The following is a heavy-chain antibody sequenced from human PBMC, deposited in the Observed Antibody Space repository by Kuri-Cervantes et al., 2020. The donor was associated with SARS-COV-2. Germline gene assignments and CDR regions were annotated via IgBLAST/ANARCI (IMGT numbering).Heavy chain of an antibody. V-gene: IGHV3-30*02. D-gene: IGHD2-21*01. CDR1: GFTFSSYG. CDR2: IRYDGSNK. CDR3: ARVAGEGPIYYYYMDV. Sequence: GESLKISCAASGFTFSSYGMHWVRQAPGKGLEWVAFIRYDGSNKYYADSVKGRFTISSDNAKNSLYLQMNSLGGEDTAVYYCARVAGEGPIYYYYMDVWGKGTTVTVSS. J-gene: IGHJ6*03.